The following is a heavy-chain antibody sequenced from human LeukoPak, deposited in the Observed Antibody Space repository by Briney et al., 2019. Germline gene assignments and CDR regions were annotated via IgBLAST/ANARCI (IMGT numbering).Heavy chain of an antibody. V-gene: IGHV5-51*01. CDR3: ARREGGGFYYDG. J-gene: IGHJ4*02. CDR1: GYTFINYW. CDR2: IYPGNSDA. Sequence: GESLKISCKGSGYTFINYWIGWVRQMPGKGLEWLGIIYPGNSDAKYSPSFRGQVTISADKSISTAYLQWTSLKASDSALYYCARREGGGFYYDGWGQGTLVTVSS. D-gene: IGHD3-16*01.